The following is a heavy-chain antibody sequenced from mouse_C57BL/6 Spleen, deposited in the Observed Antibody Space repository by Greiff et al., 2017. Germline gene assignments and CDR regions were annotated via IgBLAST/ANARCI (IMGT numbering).Heavy chain of an antibody. Sequence: QVQLQQSGPELVKPGASVKISCKASGYAFSSSWMNWVKQRPGKGLEWIGRIYPGDGDTNYNGKFKGEATLTADKSSSTAYMQLSSLASADSAVYFCARSPHGNFPMDYWGQGTSVTVSS. D-gene: IGHD2-1*01. V-gene: IGHV1-82*01. CDR2: IYPGDGDT. CDR3: ARSPHGNFPMDY. CDR1: GYAFSSSW. J-gene: IGHJ4*01.